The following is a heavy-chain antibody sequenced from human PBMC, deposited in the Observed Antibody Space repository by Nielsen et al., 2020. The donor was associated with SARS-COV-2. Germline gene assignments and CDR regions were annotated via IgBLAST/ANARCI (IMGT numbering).Heavy chain of an antibody. D-gene: IGHD6-19*01. CDR1: GFTFSSYA. CDR3: ARVAGRPIDY. V-gene: IGHV3-30*09. CDR2: ISYDGSNK. J-gene: IGHJ4*02. Sequence: GGSLPLSCPSSGFTFSSYAMHWVRQAPGKGLKWVAVISYDGSNKYYADSVKGRFAISRDNSKNTLYLQMNSLRAEDTAVYYCARVAGRPIDYWGQGTLVTVSS.